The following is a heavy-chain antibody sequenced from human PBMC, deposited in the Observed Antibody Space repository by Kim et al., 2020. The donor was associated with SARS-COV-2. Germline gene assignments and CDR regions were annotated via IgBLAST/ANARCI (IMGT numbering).Heavy chain of an antibody. D-gene: IGHD3-22*01. J-gene: IGHJ4*02. Sequence: DSVKRQFTITTDNSQSTLYLQMNSLRAEDTAVYYCAKTDDSSGFYGDAFDYWGQGTLVTVSS. V-gene: IGHV3-23*01. CDR3: AKTDDSSGFYGDAFDY.